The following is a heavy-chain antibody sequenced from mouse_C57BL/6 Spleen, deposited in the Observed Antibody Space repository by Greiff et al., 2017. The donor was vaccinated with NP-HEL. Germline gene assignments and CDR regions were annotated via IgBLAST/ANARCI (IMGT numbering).Heavy chain of an antibody. V-gene: IGHV5-9-1*02. D-gene: IGHD2-3*01. CDR2: ISSGGDYI. CDR1: GFTFSSYA. J-gene: IGHJ3*01. Sequence: EVQVVESGEGLVKPGGSLKLSCAASGFTFSSYAMSWVRQTPEKRLEWVAYISSGGDYIYYADTVKGRFTISRDNARNTLYLQMSSLKSEDTAMYYCTREEDGYYAAYWGQGTLVTVAA. CDR3: TREEDGYYAAY.